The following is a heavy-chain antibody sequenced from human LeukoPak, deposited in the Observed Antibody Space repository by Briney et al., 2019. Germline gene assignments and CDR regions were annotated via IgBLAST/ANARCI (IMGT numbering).Heavy chain of an antibody. CDR2: ISSSSSYI. CDR1: GFTFSSYS. Sequence: GGSLRLSCAASGFTFSSYSMNWVRQAPGKGLEWVSSISSSSSYIYYADSVKGRFTISRDNAKNSLYLQMNSLRAEDTAVYYCARDLGANTNPPPAYFDYWGQGTLVTVSS. D-gene: IGHD1-26*01. CDR3: ARDLGANTNPPPAYFDY. V-gene: IGHV3-21*01. J-gene: IGHJ4*02.